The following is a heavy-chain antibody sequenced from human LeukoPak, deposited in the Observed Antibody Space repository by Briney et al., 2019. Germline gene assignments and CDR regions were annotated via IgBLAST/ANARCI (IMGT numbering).Heavy chain of an antibody. D-gene: IGHD3-22*01. CDR2: ISAYNGNT. CDR1: GYTFTSYG. V-gene: IGHV1-18*01. CDR3: ARTAYDSSGYYGLVWFDP. Sequence: ASVKVSYXASGYTFTSYGISWVRQAPGQGLEWMGWISAYNGNTNYAQKLQGRVTMTTDTSTSTAYMELRSLRSDDTAVYYCARTAYDSSGYYGLVWFDPWGQGILVTVSS. J-gene: IGHJ5*02.